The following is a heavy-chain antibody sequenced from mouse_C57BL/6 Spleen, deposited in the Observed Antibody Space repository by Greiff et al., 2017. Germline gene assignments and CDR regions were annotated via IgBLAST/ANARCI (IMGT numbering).Heavy chain of an antibody. D-gene: IGHD2-4*01. V-gene: IGHV1-22*01. J-gene: IGHJ2*01. Sequence: DVKLQESGPELVKPGASVKMSCKASGYTFTDYKMHWVKQSHGKSLEWIGYIKPNNGGTSYNQKFKGKATLTVNKSSSTAYMELRSLTSEDSAVYYCARHWDYDGRYVDYWGQGTTLTVSS. CDR1: GYTFTDYK. CDR3: ARHWDYDGRYVDY. CDR2: IKPNNGGT.